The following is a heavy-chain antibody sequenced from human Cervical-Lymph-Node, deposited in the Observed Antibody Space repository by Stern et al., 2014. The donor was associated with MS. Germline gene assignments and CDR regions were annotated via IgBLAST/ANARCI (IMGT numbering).Heavy chain of an antibody. CDR2: IRYDGSNE. D-gene: IGHD2-8*01. J-gene: IGHJ4*02. CDR1: GFTFSSYV. V-gene: IGHV3-33*01. Sequence: VQLVESGGDVVQPGRSLRLSCAASGFTFSSYVMHWVRQAPGKGLEWVAVIRYDGSNEAYADSVKGRFSISRDNSKNTLSLHMNSLRAEDTAVYYCARGGLLITYYFDYWGQGTLVTVSS. CDR3: ARGGLLITYYFDY.